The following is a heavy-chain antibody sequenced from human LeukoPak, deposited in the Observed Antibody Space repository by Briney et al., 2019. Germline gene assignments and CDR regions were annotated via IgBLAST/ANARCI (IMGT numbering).Heavy chain of an antibody. CDR2: INPSGGST. J-gene: IGHJ5*02. V-gene: IGHV1-46*01. CDR1: GYTFTSYY. Sequence: ASVKVSCKASGYTFTSYYMHWVRQAPGQGLEWMGIINPSGGSTSYAQKFQRRVTMTRDTSTSTVYMELSSLRSEDTAVYYCARDGRVAGTGENWFDPWGQGTLVTVSS. D-gene: IGHD6-19*01. CDR3: ARDGRVAGTGENWFDP.